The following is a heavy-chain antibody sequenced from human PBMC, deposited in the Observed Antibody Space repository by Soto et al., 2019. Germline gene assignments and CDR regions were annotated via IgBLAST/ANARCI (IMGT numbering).Heavy chain of an antibody. Sequence: LGECLKISCQGSGYSFTSYWIGWVRQMPGKGLQWMGIIYPGDSEIRYSPSFQGHVTISADKSISTAYLQWSSLKASDTAMYYCVRQTRDGYTGSDYLDYWGQGSLVTVSS. CDR1: GYSFTSYW. CDR2: IYPGDSEI. V-gene: IGHV5-51*01. D-gene: IGHD5-12*01. CDR3: VRQTRDGYTGSDYLDY. J-gene: IGHJ4*02.